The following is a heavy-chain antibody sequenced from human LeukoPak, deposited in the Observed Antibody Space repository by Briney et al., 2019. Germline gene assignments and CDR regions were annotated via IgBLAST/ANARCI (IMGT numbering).Heavy chain of an antibody. CDR3: AKGGYFYDSGVAY. J-gene: IGHJ4*02. V-gene: IGHV3-48*03. CDR2: ISSSGSAI. CDR1: GFTFSSYE. D-gene: IGHD3-22*01. Sequence: GGSLRLSCAASGFTFSSYEMNWVRQAPGKGLEWLSYISSSGSAIYYADSVKGRFTNSRDNAKNSLYLQMNSLGAEVTAVSYCAKGGYFYDSGVAYWGQGTLVTVSS.